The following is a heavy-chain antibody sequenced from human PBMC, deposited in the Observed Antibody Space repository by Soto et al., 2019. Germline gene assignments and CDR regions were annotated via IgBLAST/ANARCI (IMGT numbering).Heavy chain of an antibody. CDR2: ISVSGGNT. CDR3: AKDKTWASAGTLFDN. J-gene: IGHJ4*02. Sequence: EVQLLASGGGLVQPGGSLRLSCAASGFTFSSYAVSWVRQAPGMGLEWVSTISVSGGNTYYADSVRGRFTVFRDNSKNSLYLQMSSLGAEDTAVYYCAKDKTWASAGTLFDNWGQGTRVTVSS. D-gene: IGHD6-13*01. CDR1: GFTFSSYA. V-gene: IGHV3-23*01.